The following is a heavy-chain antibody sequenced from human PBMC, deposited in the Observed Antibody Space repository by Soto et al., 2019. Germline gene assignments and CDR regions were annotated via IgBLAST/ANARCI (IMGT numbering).Heavy chain of an antibody. CDR3: ARGGRRSPVMDV. J-gene: IGHJ6*02. CDR2: IYYSGST. V-gene: IGHV4-31*03. Sequence: QVQLQESGPGLVKPSQTLSLTCTVSGGSISSGGYYWSWIRQHPGKGLEWIGYIYYSGSTYYNPAHKSRVTISVDTSKHQCSLKLSSVTAADTAVYYCARGGRRSPVMDVWGQGTTVTVSS. CDR1: GGSISSGGYY.